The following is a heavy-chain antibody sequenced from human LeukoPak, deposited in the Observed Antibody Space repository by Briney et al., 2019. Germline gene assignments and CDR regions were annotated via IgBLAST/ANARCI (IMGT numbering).Heavy chain of an antibody. D-gene: IGHD6-19*01. V-gene: IGHV4-59*01. Sequence: PSETLSLTCTVSGGSISSYYWSWIRQPPGKGLEWIGYIYCSGSTNYDPSLKSRVTISVDTSKNQFSLKLSSVTAADTAVYYCAREISPVTGYSSGWRLFDYWGQGTLVTVSS. CDR2: IYCSGST. J-gene: IGHJ4*02. CDR3: AREISPVTGYSSGWRLFDY. CDR1: GGSISSYY.